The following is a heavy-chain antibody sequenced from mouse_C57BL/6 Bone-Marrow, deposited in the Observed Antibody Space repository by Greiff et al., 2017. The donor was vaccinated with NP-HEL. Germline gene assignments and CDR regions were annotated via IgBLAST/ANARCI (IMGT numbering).Heavy chain of an antibody. CDR2: IYPGSGNT. V-gene: IGHV1-76*01. CDR1: GYTFTDYY. J-gene: IGHJ3*01. CDR3: ARGLGRFAY. Sequence: QVQLKESGAELVRPGVSVKLSCKASGYTFTDYYINWVKQRPGQGLEWIARIYPGSGNTYYNEKFKGKATLTAEKSSSTAYMQLSSLTSEDSAVYFCARGLGRFAYWGQGTLVTVSA. D-gene: IGHD4-1*01.